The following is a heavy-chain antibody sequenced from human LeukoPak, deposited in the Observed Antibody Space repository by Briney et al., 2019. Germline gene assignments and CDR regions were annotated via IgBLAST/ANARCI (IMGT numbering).Heavy chain of an antibody. CDR2: IYSGGST. Sequence: PGGSLRLSCAASGFTVSSNYMSWVRQAPGRGLEWVSVIYSGGSTYYADSVKGRFTISRDNSKNTLYLQMNSLRAEDTAVYYCARDPGGNWNDSDYWGQGTLVTVSS. CDR3: ARDPGGNWNDSDY. D-gene: IGHD1-20*01. CDR1: GFTVSSNY. V-gene: IGHV3-53*01. J-gene: IGHJ4*02.